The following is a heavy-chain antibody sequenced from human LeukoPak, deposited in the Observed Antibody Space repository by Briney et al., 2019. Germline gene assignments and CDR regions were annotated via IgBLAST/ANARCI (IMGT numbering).Heavy chain of an antibody. Sequence: SETLSLTCTVSGGSVSSGSYYWSWIRQPPGKGLEWIGYIYYSGSAFYTSSLKSRVIISVDKSKNQFSLKLTSVTAADTAVYYCARDRKVREDGSLTYSYYGMDVWGQGTTVTVSS. D-gene: IGHD1-14*01. CDR1: GGSVSSGSYY. J-gene: IGHJ6*02. CDR2: IYYSGSA. CDR3: ARDRKVREDGSLTYSYYGMDV. V-gene: IGHV4-61*01.